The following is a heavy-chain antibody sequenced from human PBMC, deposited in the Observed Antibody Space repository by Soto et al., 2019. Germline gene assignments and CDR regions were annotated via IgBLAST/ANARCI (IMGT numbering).Heavy chain of an antibody. CDR3: ARHNYGSGSTYFDY. CDR2: IYHTGKT. Sequence: SETLSLTCAVSGDSISTTNWWTWVRQPPGKGLEWIGEIYHTGKTNYSPSLKSRVTISVDTSKNQFSLKLNSMTAADTAVYYCARHNYGSGSTYFDYWGQGTLVTVSS. CDR1: GDSISTTNW. V-gene: IGHV4-4*02. J-gene: IGHJ4*02. D-gene: IGHD3-10*01.